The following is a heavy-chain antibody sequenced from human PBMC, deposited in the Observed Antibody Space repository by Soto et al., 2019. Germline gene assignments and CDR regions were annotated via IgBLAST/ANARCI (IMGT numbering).Heavy chain of an antibody. CDR3: ARDKLDITMAAGFYYYYGMDV. CDR1: GFSVSRNY. D-gene: IGHD3-10*01. Sequence: GGSLSLSCSASGFSVSRNYMTWVRQAAGKGLEWVAIIYSGGSTSHAESLKDRFTISRDKSKDTLYLQMNSLRAEDTAVYFCARDKLDITMAAGFYYYYGMDVWGQGTTVTVSS. V-gene: IGHV3-66*01. CDR2: IYSGGST. J-gene: IGHJ6*02.